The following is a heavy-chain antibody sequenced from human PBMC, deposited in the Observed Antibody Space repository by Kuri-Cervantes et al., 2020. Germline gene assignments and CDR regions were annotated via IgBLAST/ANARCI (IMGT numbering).Heavy chain of an antibody. CDR3: ARDTDTGYDSHYFDY. Sequence: SETLSLTCTVSGGSIRNYYWTWIRQTPGKGLEYMGYIYSSGTANYNPSLKSRVTMSVDTSKNQISLKLSSVTAADTAVYYCARDTDTGYDSHYFDYWGQGTLVTVSS. CDR2: IYSSGTA. J-gene: IGHJ4*02. D-gene: IGHD5-12*01. CDR1: GGSIRNYY. V-gene: IGHV4-59*01.